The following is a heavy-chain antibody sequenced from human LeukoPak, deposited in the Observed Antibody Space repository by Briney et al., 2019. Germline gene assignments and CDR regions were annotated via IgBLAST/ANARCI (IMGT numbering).Heavy chain of an antibody. V-gene: IGHV1-69*05. Sequence: PVKLSCKPSGGTFSSYAISRVRQAPGQGLEWMGGIIPILGTANYAQKFQGRVTITTDQSTSTAYMELSSLRSEDTAVYYCARSRIGVGATTNYFDYWGQGTLVTVSS. D-gene: IGHD1-26*01. CDR2: IIPILGTA. J-gene: IGHJ4*02. CDR3: ARSRIGVGATTNYFDY. CDR1: GGTFSSYA.